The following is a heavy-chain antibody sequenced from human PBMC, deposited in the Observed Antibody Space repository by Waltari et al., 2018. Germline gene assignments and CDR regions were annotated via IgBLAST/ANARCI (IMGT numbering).Heavy chain of an antibody. CDR3: VGYDYIWGNYTFDY. Sequence: QVQLVESGGGVVQHGRSLRRSCADSGFTLSSYAMNWVRQAPVKGLECVAVISYDGSNKYYADSVKGRFTISRDNSKNTLYLQMNSLIAEYTAVYYCVGYDYIWGNYTFDYWGHGTLVTVSS. CDR1: GFTLSSYA. V-gene: IGHV3-30*14. D-gene: IGHD3-16*01. J-gene: IGHJ4*01. CDR2: ISYDGSNK.